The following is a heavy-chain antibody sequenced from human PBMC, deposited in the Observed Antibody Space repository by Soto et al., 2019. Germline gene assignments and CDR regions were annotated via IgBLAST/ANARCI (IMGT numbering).Heavy chain of an antibody. CDR3: ARLSIAVAGTAYFDY. D-gene: IGHD6-19*01. CDR1: GGSISGYY. V-gene: IGHV4-59*08. Sequence: TSETLCLTCTVAGGSISGYYWSWIRQPPGKGLEWIGYIYYSGSTNYNPSLKSRVTISVDTSKNQFSLKLSSVTAADTAVYYCARLSIAVAGTAYFDYWGQGTLVTVSS. CDR2: IYYSGST. J-gene: IGHJ4*02.